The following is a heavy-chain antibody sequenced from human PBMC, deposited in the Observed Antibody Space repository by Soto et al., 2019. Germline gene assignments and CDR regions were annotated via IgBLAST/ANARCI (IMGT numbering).Heavy chain of an antibody. CDR3: ARADPVASVGY. Sequence: SETLSLTCTVSGGSMSSHYWTWLRQPPGKGLEWIGYISYSGSTYYNPSLKSRVTISADTSRNQFSLKLSSVIAADTAVYYCARADPVASVGYWGQGTLVTVSS. V-gene: IGHV4-59*11. CDR2: ISYSGST. D-gene: IGHD2-21*01. J-gene: IGHJ4*02. CDR1: GGSMSSHY.